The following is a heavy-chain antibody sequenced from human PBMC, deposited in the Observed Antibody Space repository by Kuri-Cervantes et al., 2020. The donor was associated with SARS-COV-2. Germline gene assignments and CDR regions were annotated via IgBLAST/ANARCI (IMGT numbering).Heavy chain of an antibody. Sequence: ASVKVSCKAAGYTFTGYYMHWVRQAPGQGLEWMVWINPNSGSTNYAQKFQGRVTMTRDTSISTAYMELSRLRSDDTAVYYCARGVAHHWYSSSWYYFGYWGQGTLVTVSS. V-gene: IGHV1-2*02. D-gene: IGHD6-13*01. CDR2: INPNSGST. CDR3: ARGVAHHWYSSSWYYFGY. CDR1: GYTFTGYY. J-gene: IGHJ4*02.